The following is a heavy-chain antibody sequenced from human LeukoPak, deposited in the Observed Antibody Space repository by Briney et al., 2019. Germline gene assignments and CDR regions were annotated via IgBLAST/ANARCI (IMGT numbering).Heavy chain of an antibody. D-gene: IGHD6-13*01. V-gene: IGHV3-15*01. J-gene: IGHJ5*02. CDR1: GXTFSNAW. CDR2: IKSKTDGGTT. CDR3: TTPLSIAAAEVFDP. Sequence: GGSLRLSCAASGXTFSNAWMTWVLQAPGRGLEWIGRIKSKTDGGTTDYAAPVKGRFTISRDDSKNTLYLQMNSLKTEDTAVYYCTTPLSIAAAEVFDPWGQGTLVTVSS.